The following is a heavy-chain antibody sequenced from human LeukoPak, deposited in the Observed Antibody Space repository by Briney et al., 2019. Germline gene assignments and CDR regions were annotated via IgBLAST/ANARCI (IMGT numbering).Heavy chain of an antibody. J-gene: IGHJ4*02. D-gene: IGHD3-22*01. CDR2: IYSGGTT. CDR1: GFTVSSNY. Sequence: PGGSLRLSCAASGFTVSSNYMSWVRQAPGKGLEWVSVIYSGGTTYYADSVKGRFTISRDNSKNTLYLQMNSLRAEDTAVYYCAREGDSSGYLVDYWGQGTLVTVSS. V-gene: IGHV3-66*01. CDR3: AREGDSSGYLVDY.